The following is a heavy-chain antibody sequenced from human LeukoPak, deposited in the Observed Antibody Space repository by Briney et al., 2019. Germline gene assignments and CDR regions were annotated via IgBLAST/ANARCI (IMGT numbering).Heavy chain of an antibody. CDR1: GFTFSSYA. J-gene: IGHJ5*02. Sequence: GGSLRLSCAASGFTFSSYAMSWVRQAPGKGLEWVSAISGSGGSTYYADSVKGRLTISRDNSKNTLYLQMNSLRAEDTAVYYCAKEHIAVAGTRSTRFDPWGQGTLVTVSS. CDR3: AKEHIAVAGTRSTRFDP. V-gene: IGHV3-23*01. D-gene: IGHD6-19*01. CDR2: ISGSGGST.